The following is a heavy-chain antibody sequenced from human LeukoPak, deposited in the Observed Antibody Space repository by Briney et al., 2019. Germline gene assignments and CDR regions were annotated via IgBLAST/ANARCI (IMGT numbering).Heavy chain of an antibody. CDR3: ARVWDDAFDI. CDR1: EFTFSTFW. J-gene: IGHJ3*02. Sequence: GGSLRLSCAASEFTFSTFWMSWVRQAPGKGLERVSYISSSGSTIYYADSVKGRFTISRDNAKNSLYLQMNSLRAEDTAVYYCARVWDDAFDIWGQGTMVTVSS. V-gene: IGHV3-48*04. D-gene: IGHD3-16*01. CDR2: ISSSGSTI.